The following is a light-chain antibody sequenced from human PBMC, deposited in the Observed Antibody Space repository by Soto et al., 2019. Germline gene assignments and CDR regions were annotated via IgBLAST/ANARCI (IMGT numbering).Light chain of an antibody. Sequence: DIQVTQSPSTLSASVGDRVTITCRASQSISTWLAWFQQKPGKAPKVLISKASTLESGVPSRFSGDGSGTELTLTISSLQTDDSATYYCQQFGAGSPWTFGQGTKVEIK. CDR2: KAS. V-gene: IGKV1-5*03. CDR3: QQFGAGSPWT. CDR1: QSISTW. J-gene: IGKJ1*01.